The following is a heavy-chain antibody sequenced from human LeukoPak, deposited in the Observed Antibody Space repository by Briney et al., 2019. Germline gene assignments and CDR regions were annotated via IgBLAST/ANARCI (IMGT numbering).Heavy chain of an antibody. CDR1: GGSISSGDYY. J-gene: IGHJ4*02. V-gene: IGHV4-30-4*01. CDR3: ARDVCSSTSCLLDY. D-gene: IGHD2-2*01. CDR2: IYYSGST. Sequence: SETLSLTCTVSGGSISSGDYYWGWIRQPPGKGLEWIGYIYYSGSTYYNPSLKSRVTISVDTSKNQFSLKLSSVTAADTAVYYCARDVCSSTSCLLDYWGQGTLVTVSS.